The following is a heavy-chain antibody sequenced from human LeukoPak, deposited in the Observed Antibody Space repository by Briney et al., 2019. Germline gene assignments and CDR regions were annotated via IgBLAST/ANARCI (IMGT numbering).Heavy chain of an antibody. V-gene: IGHV1-18*01. CDR1: GYTFTSYG. D-gene: IGHD1-26*01. J-gene: IGHJ6*03. Sequence: ASVKVSCKASGYTFTSYGISWVRQAPGQGLEWMGWISAYSGNTNYAQKLRGRVTMTTDTSTSTAYMELRSLRSDDTAVYYCARTGATHYYYYMDVWGKGTTVTVSS. CDR3: ARTGATHYYYYMDV. CDR2: ISAYSGNT.